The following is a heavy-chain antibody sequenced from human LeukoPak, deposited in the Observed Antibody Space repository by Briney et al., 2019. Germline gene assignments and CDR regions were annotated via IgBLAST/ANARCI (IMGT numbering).Heavy chain of an antibody. V-gene: IGHV3-23*01. J-gene: IGHJ4*02. CDR3: ARHRSSWLIDY. D-gene: IGHD6-6*01. Sequence: GGPLRLSCAASGFTFSNAWMSWVRQAPWERLQWVSGISDSGGNTYYADSVRGRFTISRDNSKNTLYLQMNSLRAEDTAVYYCARHRSSWLIDYWGQGTLVTVSS. CDR1: GFTFSNAW. CDR2: ISDSGGNT.